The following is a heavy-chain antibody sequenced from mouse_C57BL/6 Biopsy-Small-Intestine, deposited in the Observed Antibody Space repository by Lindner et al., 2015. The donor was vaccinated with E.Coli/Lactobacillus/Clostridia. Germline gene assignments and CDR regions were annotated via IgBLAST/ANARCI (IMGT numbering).Heavy chain of an antibody. Sequence: VQLQESGGGLVEPGGSLKLSCAASGFTFSDYGMLWVRQAPAKGLEWIAYISSGSSTIYYADTLKGRFTISRDNAMNTLFLQMTSLRSEDTAMYYCTRRSLDGYFFDYWGQGTTLTVSS. CDR2: ISSGSSTI. V-gene: IGHV5-17*01. CDR3: TRRSLDGYFFDY. D-gene: IGHD2-3*01. J-gene: IGHJ2*01. CDR1: GFTFSDYG.